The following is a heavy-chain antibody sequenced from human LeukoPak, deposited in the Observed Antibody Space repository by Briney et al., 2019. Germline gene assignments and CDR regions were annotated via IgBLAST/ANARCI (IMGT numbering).Heavy chain of an antibody. V-gene: IGHV4-39*01. J-gene: IGHJ4*02. CDR3: ARTGPYSSGPADY. CDR2: IYYSGST. CDR1: GGSISSSSYY. D-gene: IGHD6-19*01. Sequence: SETLSLTCTVSGGSISSSSYYWGWIRQPPGKGLEWIGSIYYSGSTYYNPSPKSRVTISVDTSKNQFSLKLSSVTAADTAVYYCARTGPYSSGPADYWGQGALVTVSS.